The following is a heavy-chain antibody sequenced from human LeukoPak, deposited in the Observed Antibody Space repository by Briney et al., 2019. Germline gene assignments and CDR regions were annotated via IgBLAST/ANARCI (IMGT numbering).Heavy chain of an antibody. D-gene: IGHD2-15*01. CDR3: ARDAPQYCSGGSCYSGY. J-gene: IGHJ4*02. Sequence: APVKVSCKASGYTFTSYGIRWGRQAPGHGLEWMGWISAYNGNTNYAQKLQGRVTMTTDPSTSTAYMELRSLRSDDTAVYSCARDAPQYCSGGSCYSGYWGQGTLVTVSS. V-gene: IGHV1-18*01. CDR1: GYTFTSYG. CDR2: ISAYNGNT.